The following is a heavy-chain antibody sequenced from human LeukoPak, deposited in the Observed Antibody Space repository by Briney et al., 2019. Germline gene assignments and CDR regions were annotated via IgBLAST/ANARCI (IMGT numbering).Heavy chain of an antibody. V-gene: IGHV3-21*01. J-gene: IGHJ4*02. CDR1: GFTFSSYS. D-gene: IGHD1-26*01. Sequence: KPGGSLRLSCAAPGFTFSSYSMNWVRQAPGKGLEWVSSISSSSSYIYYADSVKGRFTISRDNAKNSLYLQMNSLRAEDTAVYYCARVGFLSGGGDYRGQGTLVTVSS. CDR3: ARVGFLSGGGDY. CDR2: ISSSSSYI.